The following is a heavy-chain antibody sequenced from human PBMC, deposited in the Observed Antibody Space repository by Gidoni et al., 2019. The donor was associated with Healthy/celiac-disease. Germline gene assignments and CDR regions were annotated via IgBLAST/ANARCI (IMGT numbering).Heavy chain of an antibody. V-gene: IGHV1-69*01. CDR2: IIPIFGTA. J-gene: IGHJ4*02. CDR1: GGTFSSYA. Sequence: HVQLVQSGAEVKKPVSSVKVSCKASGGTFSSYAISWVRQAPGQGLEWMGGIIPIFGTANYEQKFQGRVTITADESTSTAYMELSSLRSEDTAVYYCARDRSGSGWLYYFDYWGQGTLVTVSS. D-gene: IGHD6-19*01. CDR3: ARDRSGSGWLYYFDY.